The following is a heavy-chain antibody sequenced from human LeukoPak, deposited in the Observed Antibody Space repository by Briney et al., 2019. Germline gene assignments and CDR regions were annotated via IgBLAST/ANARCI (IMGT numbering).Heavy chain of an antibody. CDR3: ARITMVRGVITNWFDP. CDR1: GGSISSGGYY. CDR2: INHSGST. D-gene: IGHD3-10*01. V-gene: IGHV4-39*07. J-gene: IGHJ5*02. Sequence: SETLSLTCAVSGGSISSGGYYWSWIRQPPGKGLEWIGEINHSGSTNYNPSLKSRVTISVDKSKNQFSLKLSSVTAADTAVYYCARITMVRGVITNWFDPWGQGTLVTVSS.